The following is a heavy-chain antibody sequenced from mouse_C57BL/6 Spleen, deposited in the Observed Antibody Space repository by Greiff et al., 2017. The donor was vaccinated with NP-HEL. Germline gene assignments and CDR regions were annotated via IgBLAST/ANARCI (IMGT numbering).Heavy chain of an antibody. Sequence: ESGPELVKPGASVKISCKASGYAFSSSWMNWVKQRPGKGLEWIGRIYPGDGDTNYNGKFKGKATLTADKSSSTAYMQLSSLTSEDSAVYFCARDGLLLRYFDVWGTGTTVTVSS. CDR2: IYPGDGDT. CDR3: ARDGLLLRYFDV. J-gene: IGHJ1*03. D-gene: IGHD1-1*01. V-gene: IGHV1-82*01. CDR1: GYAFSSSW.